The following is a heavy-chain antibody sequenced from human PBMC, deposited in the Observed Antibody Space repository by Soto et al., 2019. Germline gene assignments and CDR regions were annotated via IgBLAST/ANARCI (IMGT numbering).Heavy chain of an antibody. D-gene: IGHD6-13*01. CDR1: GFTFSSYG. J-gene: IGHJ6*02. CDR3: AKDRGYSSSWRVLGMDV. CDR2: ISYDGSNK. Sequence: QVQLVESGGGVVQPGRSLRLSCAASGFTFSSYGMHWVRQAPGKGLEWVAVISYDGSNKYYADSVKGRFTISRDNSKNTLYLQMNSLRAEDTAVYYCAKDRGYSSSWRVLGMDVWGQGTTVTVSS. V-gene: IGHV3-30*18.